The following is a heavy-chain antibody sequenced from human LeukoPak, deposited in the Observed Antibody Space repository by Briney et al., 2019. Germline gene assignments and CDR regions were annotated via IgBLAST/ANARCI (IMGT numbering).Heavy chain of an antibody. CDR2: MSPNSGNT. CDR1: GYTFTSYD. J-gene: IGHJ4*02. V-gene: IGHV1-8*01. Sequence: ASVKVSCKTSGYTFTSYDINWVRQATGQGLEWMGYMSPNSGNTGYAQNIQGRVTMTRNTSINTAYMELSSLRSEDTAVYYCARHHLRDGYTNFDYWGQGTLVTVSS. CDR3: ARHHLRDGYTNFDY. D-gene: IGHD5-24*01.